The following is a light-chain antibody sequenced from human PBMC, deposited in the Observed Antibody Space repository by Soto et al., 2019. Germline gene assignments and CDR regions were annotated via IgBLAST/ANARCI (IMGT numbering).Light chain of an antibody. V-gene: IGKV3-20*01. Sequence: DIVLTQSPGTLSLSPGERATLSCRASQSVRNTYLAWYQQKPGQAPRLLIYDASSRATGIPDRFSGGGSGTDFTLTISRLEPEDFAVYYCQQYGSSPGLITFGPGTKVDIK. CDR1: QSVRNTY. J-gene: IGKJ3*01. CDR3: QQYGSSPGLIT. CDR2: DAS.